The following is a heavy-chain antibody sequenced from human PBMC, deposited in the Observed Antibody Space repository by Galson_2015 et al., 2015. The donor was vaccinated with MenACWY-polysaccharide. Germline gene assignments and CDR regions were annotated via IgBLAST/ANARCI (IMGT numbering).Heavy chain of an antibody. CDR2: ISYNGNNI. V-gene: IGHV3-30-3*01. D-gene: IGHD2-21*02. CDR1: EFTFSSYA. Sequence: SLRLSCAASEFTFSSYAMHWVRQAPGKGLEWVAVISYNGNNIYYADSVKGRFTISRDNSKNALYLQMNSLRAEDTAVYYCARQVIVVVTASSPDVFDIWGQGTMVTVSS. J-gene: IGHJ3*02. CDR3: ARQVIVVVTASSPDVFDI.